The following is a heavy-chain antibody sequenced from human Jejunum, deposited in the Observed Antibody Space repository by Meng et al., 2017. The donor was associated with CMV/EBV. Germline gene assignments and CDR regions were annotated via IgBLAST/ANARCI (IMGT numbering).Heavy chain of an antibody. CDR2: TYYRSKWYS. CDR3: ARGEDSSLDY. Sequence: HHQHTGTGLVKPSPTLSLPCSIRGGSVSRHTVAWIWIRLSPSRGLEWLGRTYYRSKWYSEYTVSVRSRISITPDTSQNQFSLQLTSVTPDDTAVYYCARGEDSSLDYWGQGTLVTVSS. J-gene: IGHJ4*02. V-gene: IGHV6-1*01. CDR1: GGSVSRHTVA. D-gene: IGHD6-13*01.